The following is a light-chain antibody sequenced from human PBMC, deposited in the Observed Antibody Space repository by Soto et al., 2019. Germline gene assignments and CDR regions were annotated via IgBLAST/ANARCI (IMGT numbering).Light chain of an antibody. V-gene: IGLV2-11*01. J-gene: IGLJ2*01. CDR2: DVS. CDR1: SSDVGGYKY. CDR3: SSYAGSNKGV. Sequence: QSALTQPRSVSGSPGQSVTISCTGTSSDVGGYKYVSWYQQLPGKAPKLMIYDVSKRPSGVPDRFSGSKSGNTASLTVSGLQAEDEADYYCSSYAGSNKGVFGGGTKLTVL.